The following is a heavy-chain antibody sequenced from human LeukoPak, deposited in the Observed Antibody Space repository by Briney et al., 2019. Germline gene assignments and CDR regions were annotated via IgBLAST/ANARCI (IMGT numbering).Heavy chain of an antibody. CDR3: AREGVVGAIGY. V-gene: IGHV3-21*01. CDR2: ISSSSSYI. CDR1: GFTFSSYS. J-gene: IGHJ4*02. D-gene: IGHD1-26*01. Sequence: GGSLRPSCAASGFTFSSYSMSWVRQAPGKGLEWVSSISSSSSYIYYADSVKGRFTISRDNAKNSLYLQMNSLRAEDTAVYYCAREGVVGAIGYWGQGTLVTVSS.